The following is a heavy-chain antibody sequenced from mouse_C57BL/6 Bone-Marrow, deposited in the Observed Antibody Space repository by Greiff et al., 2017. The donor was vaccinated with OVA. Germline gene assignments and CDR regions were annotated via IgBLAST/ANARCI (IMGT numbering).Heavy chain of an antibody. Sequence: EVKLQESGGGLVQPGGSLSLSCAASGFTFTDYYMSWVRQPPGKALEWLGFIRNKANGYTTEYSASVKGRFTISRDNSQSILYLQMNALRAEDSATYYCARSGTTVPFAYWGQGTLVTVSA. D-gene: IGHD1-1*01. CDR3: ARSGTTVPFAY. J-gene: IGHJ3*01. V-gene: IGHV7-3*01. CDR2: IRNKANGYTT. CDR1: GFTFTDYY.